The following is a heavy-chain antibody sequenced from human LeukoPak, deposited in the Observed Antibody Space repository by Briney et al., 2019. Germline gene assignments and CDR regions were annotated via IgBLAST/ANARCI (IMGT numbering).Heavy chain of an antibody. Sequence: SVKVSCKASGGTFSSYAISWVRQAPGQGLEWMGGVIPIFGTANYAQKLQGRVTMTTDTSTSTAYMELRSLRSDDTAVYYCARGDSGSVFDYWGQGTLVTVSS. J-gene: IGHJ4*02. CDR1: GGTFSSYA. CDR3: ARGDSGSVFDY. D-gene: IGHD3-10*01. V-gene: IGHV1-69*05. CDR2: VIPIFGTA.